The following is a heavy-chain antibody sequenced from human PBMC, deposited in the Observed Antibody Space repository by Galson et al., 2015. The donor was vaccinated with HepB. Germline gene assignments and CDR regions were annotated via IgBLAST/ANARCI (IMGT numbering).Heavy chain of an antibody. CDR2: ISYDGSNK. CDR1: GFTFSSYG. J-gene: IGHJ6*02. CDR3: AKGGYCSSTSCYLKAFYYYYGMDV. D-gene: IGHD2-2*01. V-gene: IGHV3-30*18. Sequence: SLRLSCAASGFTFSSYGMHWVRQAPGKGLEWVAVISYDGSNKYYADSVKGRFTISRDNSKNTLYLQMNGLRAEDTAVYYCAKGGYCSSTSCYLKAFYYYYGMDVWGQGTTVTVSS.